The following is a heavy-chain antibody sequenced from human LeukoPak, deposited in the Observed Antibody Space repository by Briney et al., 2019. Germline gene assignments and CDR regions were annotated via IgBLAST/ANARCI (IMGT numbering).Heavy chain of an antibody. J-gene: IGHJ4*02. CDR1: GYTFTSYA. CDR2: IIPIFGTA. V-gene: IGHV1-69*13. Sequence: AASVKVSCKASGYTFTSYAISWVRQAPGQGLEWMGGIIPIFGTANYAQKFQGRVTITADESTSTAYMELSSLRSEDTAVYYCARGGSGSYEYYFDYWGQGTLVTVSS. CDR3: ARGGSGSYEYYFDY. D-gene: IGHD1-26*01.